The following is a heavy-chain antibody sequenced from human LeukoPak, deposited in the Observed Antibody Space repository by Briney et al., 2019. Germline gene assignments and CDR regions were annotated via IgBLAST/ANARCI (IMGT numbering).Heavy chain of an antibody. CDR3: ARGLPRDTYGNGGWFDP. J-gene: IGHJ5*02. Sequence: SETLSLTCIVSGGSISPYYWTWIRQPPGKGLEWIGEINHSGSTNYNPSLKSRVTISVDTSKNQFSLELSSVTAADTAVYYCARGLPRDTYGNGGWFDPWGQGTLVTVSS. CDR1: GGSISPYY. CDR2: INHSGST. V-gene: IGHV4-34*01. D-gene: IGHD3-16*01.